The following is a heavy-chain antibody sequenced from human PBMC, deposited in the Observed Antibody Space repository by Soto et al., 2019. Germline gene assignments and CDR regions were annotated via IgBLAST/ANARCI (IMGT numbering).Heavy chain of an antibody. CDR2: ISGSGTYE. CDR3: ARSSGWRQVVGYKYGLNV. V-gene: IGHV3-11*06. CDR1: GFTVSDHY. D-gene: IGHD3-22*01. Sequence: QVQLVESGGGLVKPGGSLRLSCAVSGFTVSDHYMTWIRQAPGKGLEWVSYISGSGTYENYADSVKGLFTLSRDITQNSLCLQINTLRAEDTAVYYCARSSGWRQVVGYKYGLNVWGQGTAVTVSS. J-gene: IGHJ6*02.